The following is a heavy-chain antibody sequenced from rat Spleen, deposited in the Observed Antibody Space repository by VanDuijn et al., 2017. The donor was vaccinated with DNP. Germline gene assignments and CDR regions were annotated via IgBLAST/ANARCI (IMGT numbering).Heavy chain of an antibody. Sequence: VQLQESGPGLVKPSQSLSLTCSVTGYSITSSYRWNWIRKFPGNKLEWMGVIWGDGSTAYNSALKSRLSISRDTSKSQVFLKMNSLQTEDTATYYCARDGGAYTTGDYWGQGVMVTVSS. V-gene: IGHV2-32*01. CDR3: ARDGGAYTTGDY. J-gene: IGHJ2*01. CDR1: GYSITSSY. D-gene: IGHD1-6*01. CDR2: IWGDGST.